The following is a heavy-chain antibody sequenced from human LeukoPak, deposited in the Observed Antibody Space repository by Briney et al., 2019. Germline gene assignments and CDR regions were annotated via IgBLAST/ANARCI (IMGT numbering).Heavy chain of an antibody. Sequence: ASVKVSCRASGGTFSSYAISWVRQAPGQGLEWMGGIIPIFGTANYAQKFQGRVTITADESTSTAYMELSSLRSEDTAVYYCAGSRNYYDSSGYYYVGDYWGQGTLVTVSS. J-gene: IGHJ4*02. CDR2: IIPIFGTA. D-gene: IGHD3-22*01. V-gene: IGHV1-69*01. CDR3: AGSRNYYDSSGYYYVGDY. CDR1: GGTFSSYA.